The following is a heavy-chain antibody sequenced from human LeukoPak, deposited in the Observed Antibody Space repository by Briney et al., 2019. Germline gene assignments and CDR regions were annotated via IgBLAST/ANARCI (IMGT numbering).Heavy chain of an antibody. CDR2: INPSGGST. CDR3: ARDGSWGDYQFYFYMDV. CDR1: GYTFTSYY. J-gene: IGHJ6*03. V-gene: IGHV1-46*01. D-gene: IGHD2-2*01. Sequence: ASVKVSCKASGYTFTSYYMHWVRQAPGQGLEWMGIINPSGGSTSYAQKFQGRVTMTRDTSTSTVYMELSSLRSEDTAVYYCARDGSWGDYQFYFYMDVWGKGTTVTVSS.